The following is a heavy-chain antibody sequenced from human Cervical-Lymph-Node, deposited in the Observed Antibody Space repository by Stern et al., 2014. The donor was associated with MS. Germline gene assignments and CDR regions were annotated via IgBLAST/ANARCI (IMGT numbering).Heavy chain of an antibody. CDR1: GGTFSSYA. CDR3: ARVSSYDSSGFYYYYGMDV. Sequence: QVQLVQSGAEVKKPGSSVKVSCKASGGTFSSYAISWVRQAPGQGLEWMGRIIPILGIANYAQKFQGRATITADKSPSTAYMELSSLRSEDTAVYYCARVSSYDSSGFYYYYGMDVWGQGTTVTVSS. CDR2: IIPILGIA. D-gene: IGHD3-22*01. V-gene: IGHV1-69*04. J-gene: IGHJ6*02.